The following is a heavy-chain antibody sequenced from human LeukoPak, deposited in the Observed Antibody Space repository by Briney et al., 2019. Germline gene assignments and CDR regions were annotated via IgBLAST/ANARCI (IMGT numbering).Heavy chain of an antibody. J-gene: IGHJ4*02. CDR2: IYSGGST. D-gene: IGHD1-26*01. V-gene: IGHV3-53*01. CDR1: GFTVSSNY. CDR3: ARLVGATYYFDY. Sequence: GGSLRLSCAASGFTVSSNYISWVRQAPGKGLEWVSVIYSGGSTYYADSVKGRFTISRDNSKNTLYLQMNSLRAEDTAVYYCARLVGATYYFDYWGQGTLVTVSS.